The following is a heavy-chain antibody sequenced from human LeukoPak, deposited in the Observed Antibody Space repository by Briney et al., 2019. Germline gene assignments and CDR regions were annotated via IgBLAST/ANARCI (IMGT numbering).Heavy chain of an antibody. Sequence: SQTLSLTCAISGDSVSSNSAAWNWIRQSPSRGLEWLGRTYYRSKWYTEYAVSVKSRITINPDTSKNQFSLLSSVNTEDTAVYYCVRLGSGSNYWGQGTLVTVSS. V-gene: IGHV6-1*01. D-gene: IGHD3-10*01. CDR2: TYYRSKWYT. CDR1: GDSVSSNSAA. J-gene: IGHJ4*02. CDR3: VRLGSGSNY.